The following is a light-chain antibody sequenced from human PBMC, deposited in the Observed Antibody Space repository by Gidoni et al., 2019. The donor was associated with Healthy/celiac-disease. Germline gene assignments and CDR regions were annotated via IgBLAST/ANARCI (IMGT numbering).Light chain of an antibody. CDR3: QQYGSSPQT. CDR2: GAS. Sequence: EIGLTQSPGTLSLSPGDRATLSCRASQSVSSSYLAWYQQKPGQAPRLLIYGASSRATGIPDRFSGRGSGTDFTLTISRLEPEDFAVYYCQQYGSSPQTFGQGTKVEIK. J-gene: IGKJ1*01. CDR1: QSVSSSY. V-gene: IGKV3-20*01.